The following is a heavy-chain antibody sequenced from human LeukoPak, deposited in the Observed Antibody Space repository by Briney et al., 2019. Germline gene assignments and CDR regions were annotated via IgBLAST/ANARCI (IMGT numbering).Heavy chain of an antibody. CDR2: TSDNGGST. CDR3: ARSGGRYSGYDYFDY. Sequence: GGSLGLSCAGSGFTFSGSGMGWVRQAPGKGLECVSITSDNGGSTYYADSVKGRFTISRDNSKNTVYLQMNSLRAEDTAVYYCARSGGRYSGYDYFDYWGQGTLVTVSS. J-gene: IGHJ4*02. V-gene: IGHV3-23*01. CDR1: GFTFSGSG. D-gene: IGHD5-12*01.